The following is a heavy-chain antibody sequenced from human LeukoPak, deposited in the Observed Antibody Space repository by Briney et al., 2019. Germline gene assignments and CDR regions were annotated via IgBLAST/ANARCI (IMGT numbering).Heavy chain of an antibody. D-gene: IGHD7-27*01. Sequence: ASVKVSCKASGYTFTSYAISWVRQAPGQGLEWMGWISAYNGNTNYAQKVQGRVTMTTDTSTSTAYMELRSLRSDDTAVYYCARDPSTGDWGYYYYYMDVWGKGTTVTVSS. V-gene: IGHV1-18*01. CDR3: ARDPSTGDWGYYYYYMDV. CDR2: ISAYNGNT. J-gene: IGHJ6*03. CDR1: GYTFTSYA.